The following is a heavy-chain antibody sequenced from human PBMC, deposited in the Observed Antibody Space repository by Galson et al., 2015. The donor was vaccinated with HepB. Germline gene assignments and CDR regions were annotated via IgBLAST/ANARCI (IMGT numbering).Heavy chain of an antibody. J-gene: IGHJ4*02. CDR2: IGVSSTT. D-gene: IGHD1-1*01. CDR1: GVTFSRLG. CDR3: AKGTTDIDY. V-gene: IGHV3-23*01. Sequence: SLRLSCAASGVTFSRLGMTWVRQAPGKGLECVAAIGVSSTTDYAASVKGRFTISRDNSKNMLFLQMNNLRAEDTAVYYCAKGTTDIDYWGQGTLVTVSS.